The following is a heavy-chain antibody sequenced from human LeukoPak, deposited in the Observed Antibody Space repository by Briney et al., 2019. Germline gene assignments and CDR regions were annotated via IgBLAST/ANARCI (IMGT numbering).Heavy chain of an antibody. CDR2: IDPSDSYT. J-gene: IGHJ6*02. D-gene: IGHD3-9*01. V-gene: IGHV5-10-1*04. Sequence: GESLKISCKGSGYSFTSYLISWVRQMPGKGLEWMGRIDPSDSYTNYSPSFQGQVTISADKSISTAYLQWSSPKASDTAMYYCATNLRFLDLYGMDVWGQGTTVTVSS. CDR1: GYSFTSYL. CDR3: ATNLRFLDLYGMDV.